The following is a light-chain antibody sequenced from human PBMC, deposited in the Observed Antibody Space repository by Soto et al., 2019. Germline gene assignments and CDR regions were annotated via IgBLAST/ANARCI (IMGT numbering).Light chain of an antibody. V-gene: IGKV1-39*01. CDR2: SAY. CDR1: QNIDTY. CDR3: QQSYNFPRT. J-gene: IGKJ1*01. Sequence: DIQMTQSPSSLSASVGDRVTITCRASQNIDTYLNWYLQKPGQAPKLLIDSAYSLQSGVSPRFSGHGSGTDFTLTISNLQPEDCATYYCQQSYNFPRTFGQGTTV.